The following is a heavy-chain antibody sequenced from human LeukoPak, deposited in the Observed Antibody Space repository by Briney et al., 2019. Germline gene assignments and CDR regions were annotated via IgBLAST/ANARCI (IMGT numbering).Heavy chain of an antibody. CDR3: ARDRQPYYYGSVTYYPYYYGMDV. CDR2: IWCDGSNK. CDR1: GFTFSSYG. J-gene: IGHJ6*02. D-gene: IGHD3-10*01. V-gene: IGHV3-33*01. Sequence: GRSQRLSCAASGFTFSSYGMHWVRQAPGKGLEWVAVIWCDGSNKYYADSVKGRFTVSRDNSKNTLYLQMNSLRAEDTAVYYCARDRQPYYYGSVTYYPYYYGMDVWGQGTTVTVSS.